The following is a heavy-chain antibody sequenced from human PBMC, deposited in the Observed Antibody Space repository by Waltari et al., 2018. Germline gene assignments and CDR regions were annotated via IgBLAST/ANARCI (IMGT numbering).Heavy chain of an antibody. D-gene: IGHD2-2*01. Sequence: QLQLQESGPGLVKPSETLSLTCTVSGGSISSSSYYWGWIRQPPGKGLEWIGSIYYSGSTYYNPSLKSRVTISVDTSKNQFSLKLSSVTAADTAVYYCARRKKYCSSTSCYDDANWFDPWGQGTLVTVSS. CDR2: IYYSGST. J-gene: IGHJ5*02. CDR1: GGSISSSSYY. V-gene: IGHV4-39*01. CDR3: ARRKKYCSSTSCYDDANWFDP.